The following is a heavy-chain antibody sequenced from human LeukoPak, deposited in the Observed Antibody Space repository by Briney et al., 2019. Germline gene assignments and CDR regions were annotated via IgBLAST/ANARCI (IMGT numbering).Heavy chain of an antibody. CDR1: GFTFSSYG. V-gene: IGHV3-23*01. CDR2: ISGSGGVT. D-gene: IGHD4-23*01. Sequence: GGSLRLSCAASGFTFSSYGISWVRQAPGKGLEWVSVISGSGGVTYYADSVKGRFTISRDNSKNTLYLQMNSLRAEDTAVYYCAKDLVRNPMVVTLSLILDFWGRGILVTVSS. J-gene: IGHJ4*02. CDR3: AKDLVRNPMVVTLSLILDF.